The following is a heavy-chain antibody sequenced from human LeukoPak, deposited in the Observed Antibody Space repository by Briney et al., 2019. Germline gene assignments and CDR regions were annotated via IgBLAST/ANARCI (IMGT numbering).Heavy chain of an antibody. Sequence: ASVKVSCKASGYTFTTYYMHWVRQAPGQGLEWMGIVNPSDGSTTYAQKFQGRVTMTGDTSTSTVYMELSSLRSEDMAIYYCARVLTAMDPRGYFDYWGQGTLVTVSS. CDR2: VNPSDGST. D-gene: IGHD5-18*01. J-gene: IGHJ4*02. CDR1: GYTFTTYY. CDR3: ARVLTAMDPRGYFDY. V-gene: IGHV1-46*01.